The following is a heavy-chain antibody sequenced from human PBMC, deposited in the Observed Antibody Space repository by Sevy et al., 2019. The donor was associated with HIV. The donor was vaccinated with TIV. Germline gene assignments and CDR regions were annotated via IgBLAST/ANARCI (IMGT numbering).Heavy chain of an antibody. CDR1: GYSFTSYW. CDR3: AGRERNWDFDY. J-gene: IGHJ4*02. D-gene: IGHD7-27*01. V-gene: IGHV5-51*01. CDR2: IYPGDSDT. Sequence: GESLKISCKGSGYSFTSYWIGWVRQMPGKGLVWMGIIYPGDSDTIYSPSFQGQVTTSADKSISTAYLQGSSLKASDTAMYYCAGRERNWDFDYWGQGTLVTVSS.